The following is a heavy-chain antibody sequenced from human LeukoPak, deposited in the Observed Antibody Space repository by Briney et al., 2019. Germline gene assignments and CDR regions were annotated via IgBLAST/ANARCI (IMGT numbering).Heavy chain of an antibody. D-gene: IGHD2-21*01. V-gene: IGHV3-23*01. CDR2: ISASGGTT. CDR3: AKDFRIGYSAHFDY. J-gene: IGHJ4*02. Sequence: GGSLRLSCAASGFTFSSSAMSWVRQVPGKGLEWVSGISASGGTTYYADSVKGRFSISRDNSKNTLYLQMDSLRGEDTAVYYCAKDFRIGYSAHFDYWGQGALVTVSS. CDR1: GFTFSSSA.